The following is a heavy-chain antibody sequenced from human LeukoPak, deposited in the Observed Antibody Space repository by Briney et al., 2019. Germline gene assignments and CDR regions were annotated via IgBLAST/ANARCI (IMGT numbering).Heavy chain of an antibody. J-gene: IGHJ4*02. Sequence: GRSLRPSCAASVSSLGTYWTDWVRQAPGKGRGWVLRVNSVGSSTTYADSVKGRFTISRDNAKNTLYFQMNSLRAEDTAVYYCARGYDSSGYYWRLDYWGQGTLVTVSS. V-gene: IGHV3-74*01. CDR3: ARGYDSSGYYWRLDY. D-gene: IGHD3-22*01. CDR2: VNSVGSST. CDR1: VSSLGTYW.